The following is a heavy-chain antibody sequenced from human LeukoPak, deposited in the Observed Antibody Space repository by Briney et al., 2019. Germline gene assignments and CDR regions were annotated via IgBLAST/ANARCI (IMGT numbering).Heavy chain of an antibody. D-gene: IGHD2-2*01. CDR1: GFTFSSYA. V-gene: IGHV3-23*01. CDR2: ISGSGGST. CDR3: AKERVLALPAAAKS. Sequence: GGSLRLSCAASGFTFSSYAMSWVRQAPGKGLEWVSAISGSGGSTYYADSVKGRFTISRDNSKNTLYLQMNSLRAQDTAVYYSAKERVLALPAAAKSSGHGTLVTVSS. J-gene: IGHJ5*01.